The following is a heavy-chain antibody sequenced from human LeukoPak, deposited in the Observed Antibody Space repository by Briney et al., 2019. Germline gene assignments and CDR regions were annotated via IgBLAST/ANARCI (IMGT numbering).Heavy chain of an antibody. CDR1: GFTFSSYG. J-gene: IGHJ4*02. CDR3: ARPRRGYSYGSPRGVVDGYNFDY. D-gene: IGHD5-18*01. V-gene: IGHV3-30*03. Sequence: GRSLRLSCAASGFTFSSYGMHWVRQAPGKGLEWVAVISYDGSNKYYADSVKGRFTISRDNSKNTLYLQMNSLRAEDTAVYYCARPRRGYSYGSPRGVVDGYNFDYWGQGTLVTVSS. CDR2: ISYDGSNK.